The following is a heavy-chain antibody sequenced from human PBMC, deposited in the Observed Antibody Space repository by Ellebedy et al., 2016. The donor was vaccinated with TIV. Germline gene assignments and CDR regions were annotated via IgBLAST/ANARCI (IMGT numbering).Heavy chain of an antibody. J-gene: IGHJ6*02. D-gene: IGHD2-8*02. V-gene: IGHV3-74*01. Sequence: PGGSLRLSCAASGFTFSSYWMHWVRQAPGKGLVWVSRINSDGSSTSYADSVKGRFTISRDNAKNTLYLQMNSLRDEDTAVYYCARDGYCTGGTCYYYSGMDVWGPGTTVTVSS. CDR2: INSDGSST. CDR3: ARDGYCTGGTCYYYSGMDV. CDR1: GFTFSSYW.